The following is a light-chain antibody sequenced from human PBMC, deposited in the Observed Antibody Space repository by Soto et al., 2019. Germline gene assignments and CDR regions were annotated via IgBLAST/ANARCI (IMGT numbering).Light chain of an antibody. V-gene: IGLV2-8*01. Sequence: QSVPTQPPSASGSPGQSVDISCTGTSSDVGGYNYVSWYQQHPRQAPNLLIDEVDRRPSGVPDRVSVSKSGNSASLTVYGLQDELEADYDSSTFAGSSNGFATGPKFIV. J-gene: IGLJ1*01. CDR1: SSDVGGYNY. CDR2: EVD. CDR3: STFAGSSNG.